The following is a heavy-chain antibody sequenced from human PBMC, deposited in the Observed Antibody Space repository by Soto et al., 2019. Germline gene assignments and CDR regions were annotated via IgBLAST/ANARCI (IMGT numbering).Heavy chain of an antibody. CDR1: GGSISSGCYY. CDR3: AKYRRTEAEGFTLDY. V-gene: IGHV4-31*03. Sequence: SETMSLTCPVSGGSISSGCYYWSWISKHPGKGLEWIGYIYYSGSTYYNPSLKSRVTMSVDTSKNQFSLKLSSVTAADTAVYYCAKYRRTEAEGFTLDYWGRGTLVTVSS. D-gene: IGHD6-13*01. J-gene: IGHJ4*02. CDR2: IYYSGST.